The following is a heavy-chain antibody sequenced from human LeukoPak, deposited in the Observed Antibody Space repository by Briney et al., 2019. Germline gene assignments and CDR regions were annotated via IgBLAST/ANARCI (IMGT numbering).Heavy chain of an antibody. Sequence: SETLSLTCTVSGGSISSYYWSWIRQPPGKGLEWIGYIYYSGSTNYNPSLKSRVTISVDTSKNQFSLKLSSVTAADTAVYYCARLGYCSGGSCRSDNWFDPWGQGTLVTVSP. D-gene: IGHD2-15*01. V-gene: IGHV4-59*08. CDR2: IYYSGST. CDR1: GGSISSYY. J-gene: IGHJ5*02. CDR3: ARLGYCSGGSCRSDNWFDP.